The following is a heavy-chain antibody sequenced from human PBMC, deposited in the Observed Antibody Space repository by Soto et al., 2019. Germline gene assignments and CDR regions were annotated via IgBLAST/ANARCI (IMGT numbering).Heavy chain of an antibody. CDR2: IYYSGST. CDR1: GGSFSSYY. D-gene: IGHD2-2*01. CDR3: AGRDCSGTNCYYLDYYYMDV. V-gene: IGHV4-59*08. J-gene: IGHJ6*03. Sequence: QVQLQESGPGLARPSETLSLTCTVSGGSFSSYYWTWIRQSPGKGLEWIGYIYYSGSTDYNPSLRGRLAISIDTSKNQFSLRLNSMTAADTAVYYCAGRDCSGTNCYYLDYYYMDVWGKGTTVTVSS.